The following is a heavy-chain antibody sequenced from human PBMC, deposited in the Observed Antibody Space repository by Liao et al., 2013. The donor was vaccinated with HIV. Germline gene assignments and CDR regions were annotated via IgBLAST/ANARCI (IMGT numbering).Heavy chain of an antibody. V-gene: IGHV4-61*02. D-gene: IGHD3-3*01. CDR1: GGSITSGNYY. CDR3: ARTDQYYDFWNGYENWFDP. CDR2: IYSSGSA. J-gene: IGHJ5*02. Sequence: QVQLQESGPGLVEPSQTLSLTCTVSGGSITSGNYYWSWIRQPAGKGLEWIGRIYSSGSANYNPSLKSRVTMSVDTSKNQFSLKLSSVTAADTAVYYCARTDQYYDFWNGYENWFDPWGQGTLVTVS.